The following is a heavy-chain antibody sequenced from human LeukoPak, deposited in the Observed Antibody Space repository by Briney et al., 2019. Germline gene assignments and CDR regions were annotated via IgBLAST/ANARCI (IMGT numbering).Heavy chain of an antibody. CDR3: ANSDRGVFDY. V-gene: IGHV3-23*01. Sequence: GGSLRLSCAASGFTFSSYGMSWVRQAPGKGLEWVSAISGSGGSTYYADSVKGRFTISRDNSKNTLYLQMNSLRAEDAAVYYCANSDRGVFDYWGQGTLVTVSS. J-gene: IGHJ4*02. CDR2: ISGSGGST. D-gene: IGHD1-14*01. CDR1: GFTFSSYG.